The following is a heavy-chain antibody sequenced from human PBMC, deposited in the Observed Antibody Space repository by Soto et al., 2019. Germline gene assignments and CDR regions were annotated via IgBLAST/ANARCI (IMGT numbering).Heavy chain of an antibody. V-gene: IGHV3-23*01. CDR3: AKADQLPLYYYYGMDV. D-gene: IGHD2-2*01. CDR1: GFTFSSYA. J-gene: IGHJ6*02. CDR2: ISGSGGST. Sequence: QPGGSLRLSCAASGFTFSSYAMSWVRQAPGKGLEWVSAISGSGGSTYYADSVKGRFTISRDNSKNTLYLQMNSLRAEDTAVYYCAKADQLPLYYYYGMDVWGQGTTVTVSS.